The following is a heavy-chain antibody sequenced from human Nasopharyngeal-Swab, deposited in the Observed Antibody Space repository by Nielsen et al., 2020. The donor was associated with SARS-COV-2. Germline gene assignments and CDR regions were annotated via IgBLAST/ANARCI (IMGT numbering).Heavy chain of an antibody. CDR3: AKGTGMTYRAIDY. D-gene: IGHD1-14*01. V-gene: IGHV3-23*01. J-gene: IGHJ4*02. CDR1: GFTFSSYA. CDR2: ISRTYST. Sequence: LSLTCVASGFTFSSYAMNWVRQAPGKGLEWVSAISRTYSTYYADSVRGRFIVSRDNSKNTLYLQMSSLRAEDTAVYYCAKGTGMTYRAIDYWGQGTLVTASS.